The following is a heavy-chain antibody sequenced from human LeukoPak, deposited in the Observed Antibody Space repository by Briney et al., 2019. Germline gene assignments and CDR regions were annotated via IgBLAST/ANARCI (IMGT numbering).Heavy chain of an antibody. CDR3: ATARYCSGGTGAHWFDP. Sequence: ASLKVSSKVSRDTLTESSIHCGRQAPGERVWRRGGFEPEDGETIYAQKYQGRVTITEDTSTDPGYMELSRLRSEDTGVYYCATARYCSGGTGAHWFDPWGEGTLVTVSS. D-gene: IGHD2-15*01. J-gene: IGHJ5*02. CDR2: FEPEDGET. V-gene: IGHV1-24*01. CDR1: RDTLTESS.